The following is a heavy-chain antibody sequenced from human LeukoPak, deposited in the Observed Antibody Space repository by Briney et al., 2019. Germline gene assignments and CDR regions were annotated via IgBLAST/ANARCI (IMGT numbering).Heavy chain of an antibody. CDR1: GGTFSSYA. CDR2: IIPIFGTA. J-gene: IGHJ5*02. D-gene: IGHD2-15*01. CDR3: AREMMVAATPWFDP. V-gene: IGHV1-69*13. Sequence: SVKVSCKASGGTFSSYAISWVRQAPGQGLEWMGGIIPIFGTANYAQKFQGRVTITADESTSTAYMELSSLRSEDTAVYYCAREMMVAATPWFDPWGQGPLVTVSS.